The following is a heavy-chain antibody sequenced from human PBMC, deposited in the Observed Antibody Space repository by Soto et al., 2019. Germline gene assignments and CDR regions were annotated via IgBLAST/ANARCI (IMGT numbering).Heavy chain of an antibody. CDR1: GGSISSSDYY. CDR2: IYYSGSA. Sequence: SETLSLTCTVSGGSISSSDYYWGWIRQPPGKGLEWIGNIYYSGSASYNPSLKSRVTISADTSRNQFSLKMSSVTAADTAVYYCARGWDANSWGQGALVTSPQ. D-gene: IGHD6-19*01. V-gene: IGHV4-39*07. J-gene: IGHJ4*02. CDR3: ARGWDANS.